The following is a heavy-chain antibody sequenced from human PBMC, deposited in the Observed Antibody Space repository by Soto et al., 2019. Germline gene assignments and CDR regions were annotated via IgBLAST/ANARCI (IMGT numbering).Heavy chain of an antibody. CDR3: AKERTGKVDY. CDR2: ISGSGSNT. Sequence: EVQLLESGGGLVQPGESLRLSCAASGFTFSDYAMSWVRQAPGKGLEWVSTISGSGSNTYYADSVKGRFTISRDNSQNTLYLQMNSLRAEDTAVYYCAKERTGKVDYWGQGTLVTVSS. V-gene: IGHV3-23*01. CDR1: GFTFSDYA. J-gene: IGHJ4*02.